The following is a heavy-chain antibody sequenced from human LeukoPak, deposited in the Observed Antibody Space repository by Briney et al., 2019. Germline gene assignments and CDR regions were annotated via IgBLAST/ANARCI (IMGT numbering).Heavy chain of an antibody. Sequence: GGSLRLSCAASGFTFSSYWMSWVRQAPGKGLEWVANIKQDGSEKYCVVSVKGRFTISRDNSKNTLYLQMNSLRAEDTAVYYCARRAGDYSHPYDYWGQGTLVTVSS. V-gene: IGHV3-7*03. J-gene: IGHJ4*02. CDR2: IKQDGSEK. CDR1: GFTFSSYW. CDR3: ARRAGDYSHPYDY. D-gene: IGHD3-22*01.